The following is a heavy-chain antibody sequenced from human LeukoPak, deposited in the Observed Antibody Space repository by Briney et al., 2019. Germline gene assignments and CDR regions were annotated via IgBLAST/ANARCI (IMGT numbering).Heavy chain of an antibody. CDR2: INHSGST. Sequence: SETLSLTCAVYGGSFSGYYWSWIRQPPGKGLEWIGEINHSGSTNYNPSLKSRVTISVDTSKNQFSLKLSSVTPADTAVYYCAREGFYVWGSYRPRDNAFDIWGQGTMVTVSS. CDR1: GGSFSGYY. D-gene: IGHD3-16*02. V-gene: IGHV4-34*01. CDR3: AREGFYVWGSYRPRDNAFDI. J-gene: IGHJ3*02.